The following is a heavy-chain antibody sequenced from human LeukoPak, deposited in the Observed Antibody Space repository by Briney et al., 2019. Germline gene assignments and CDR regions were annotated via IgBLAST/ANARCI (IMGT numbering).Heavy chain of an antibody. CDR1: GGSISSGGYY. J-gene: IGHJ3*02. CDR2: IYYSGST. D-gene: IGHD3-22*01. Sequence: SETLSLTCTVSGGSISSGGYYWSWIRQHPGKGLEWIGYIYYSGSTYYNPSLKSRVTISVDTSKNQFSLKQSSVTAADTAVYYCARVLITMIVGDAFDIWGQGTMVTVSS. CDR3: ARVLITMIVGDAFDI. V-gene: IGHV4-31*03.